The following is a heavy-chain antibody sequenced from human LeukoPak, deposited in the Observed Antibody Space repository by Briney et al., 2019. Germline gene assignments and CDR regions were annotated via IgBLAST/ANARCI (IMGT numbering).Heavy chain of an antibody. V-gene: IGHV1-18*01. CDR1: GYTFTSYG. D-gene: IGHD3-22*01. CDR3: AREGSTVIGIVVFDY. Sequence: ASVKVSCKASGYTFTSYGISWVRQAPGQGLEWMGWISAYNGNTNYAQKLQGGVTMTTDTSTSTAYMELRSLRSDDTAVYYCAREGSTVIGIVVFDYWGQGTLVTVSS. J-gene: IGHJ4*02. CDR2: ISAYNGNT.